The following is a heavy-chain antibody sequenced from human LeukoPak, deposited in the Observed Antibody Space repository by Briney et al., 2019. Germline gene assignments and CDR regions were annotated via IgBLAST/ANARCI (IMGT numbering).Heavy chain of an antibody. J-gene: IGHJ4*02. Sequence: GGSLRLSCAASGFTFSTYSMNWVRQAPGKGLEWVSSIDGSSTSIYYAGSVKGRFTISRDNAKNSLYLQMNSLRAEDTAVYYCVREEGKQQMEAFDYWGQGTLVTVSS. CDR1: GFTFSTYS. CDR3: VREEGKQQMEAFDY. V-gene: IGHV3-21*06. CDR2: IDGSSTSI. D-gene: IGHD6-13*01.